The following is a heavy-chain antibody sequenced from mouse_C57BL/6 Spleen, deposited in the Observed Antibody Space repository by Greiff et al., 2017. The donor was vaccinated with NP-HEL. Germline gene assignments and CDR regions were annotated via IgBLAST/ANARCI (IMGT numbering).Heavy chain of an antibody. CDR3: ARFRDCYFCY. CDR2: INPSTGGT. CDR1: GYSFTGYY. Sequence: EVPLQPSVPELVTPVASVPLSCQASGYSFTGYYMNWVKQSPEKSLEWIGEINPSTGGTTYNQKFKAKATLTVDKSSSTAYMQLKSLTSEDSAVYYCARFRDCYFCYWGQGTTLTVSS. J-gene: IGHJ2*01. V-gene: IGHV1-42*01.